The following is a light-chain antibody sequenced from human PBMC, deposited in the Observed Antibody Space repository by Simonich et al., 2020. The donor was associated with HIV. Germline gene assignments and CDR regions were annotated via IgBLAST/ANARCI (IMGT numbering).Light chain of an antibody. Sequence: HSVLTQPPSVSGAPGQRVTISCSGSRSNIGAGYDVHWYQQLPGKAPKLLIYGNSNRPSGVPDRFSGSKSGTSASLAITGLQAKDEADYYCQSYDSSLSGVVFGGGTKLTVL. CDR1: RSNIGAGYD. CDR2: GNS. J-gene: IGLJ2*01. V-gene: IGLV1-40*01. CDR3: QSYDSSLSGVV.